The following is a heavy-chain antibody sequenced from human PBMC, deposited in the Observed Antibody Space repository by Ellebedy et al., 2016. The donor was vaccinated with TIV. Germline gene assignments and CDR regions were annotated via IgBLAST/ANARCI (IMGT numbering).Heavy chain of an antibody. V-gene: IGHV3-66*01. CDR1: GFTLGDYA. D-gene: IGHD3/OR15-3a*01. CDR3: AREWTSLHSKGAVLDY. CDR2: IYSGGST. J-gene: IGHJ4*02. Sequence: GESLKISCTGSGFTLGDYAMSWFRQAPGRGLEWVSVIYSGGSTYYADSVKGRFTVSRDISKNTLYLQMDSLRADDTAMYYCAREWTSLHSKGAVLDYWGQGNLVTVSS.